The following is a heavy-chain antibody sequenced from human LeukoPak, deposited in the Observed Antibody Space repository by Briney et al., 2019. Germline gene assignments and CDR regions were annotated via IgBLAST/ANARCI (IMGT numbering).Heavy chain of an antibody. D-gene: IGHD3-9*01. V-gene: IGHV3-30*02. CDR2: IRYDGSNK. Sequence: GGSLRLSCAASGFTFISYAMHWVRQAPGKGLEWVAFIRYDGSNKYYADSVKGRFTISRDNSKNTLYLQMNSLRAEDTAVYYCAKDLRDDILTGYCGYWGQGTLVTVSS. CDR1: GFTFISYA. J-gene: IGHJ4*02. CDR3: AKDLRDDILTGYCGY.